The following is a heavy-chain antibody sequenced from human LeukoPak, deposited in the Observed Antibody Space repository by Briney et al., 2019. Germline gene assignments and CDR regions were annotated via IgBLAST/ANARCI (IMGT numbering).Heavy chain of an antibody. CDR1: GFTFSSYS. D-gene: IGHD2-8*01. CDR2: ISSSRSYI. CDR3: ARASQIVLMVYPGGKPDAFDI. V-gene: IGHV3-21*01. Sequence: PGGSLRLSCAASGFTFSSYSMNWVRQAPGKGLEWVSSISSSRSYIYYADSVKGRFTISRDNAKNSLYLQMNSLRAEDTAVYYCARASQIVLMVYPGGKPDAFDIWGQGAMVTVSS. J-gene: IGHJ3*02.